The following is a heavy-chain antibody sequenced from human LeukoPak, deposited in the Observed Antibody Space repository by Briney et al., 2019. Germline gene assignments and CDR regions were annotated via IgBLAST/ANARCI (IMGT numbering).Heavy chain of an antibody. CDR1: GDSISGSY. J-gene: IGHJ2*01. CDR3: ARLTAYFDL. Sequence: SETLSLTCTVSGDSISGSYWSWIRQPPGKGLEWIGYIYYSGSTNYNPSLKSRVTMSVDTSKSQFSLKVTSVTAADAAVYYCARLTAYFDLWGRGTLVTVSS. V-gene: IGHV4-59*08. CDR2: IYYSGST.